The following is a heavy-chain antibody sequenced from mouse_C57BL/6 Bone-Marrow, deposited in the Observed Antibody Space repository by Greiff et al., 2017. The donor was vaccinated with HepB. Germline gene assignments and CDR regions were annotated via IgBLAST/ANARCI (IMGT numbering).Heavy chain of an antibody. CDR1: GFTFSDYY. V-gene: IGHV5-16*01. Sequence: EVMLVESEGGLVQPGSSMKLSCTASGFTFSDYYMAWVRQVPEKGLEWVANINYDGSSTYYLDSLKSRFIISRDNAKNILYMQMSSLRSEDTATYYCERDGTGAIDYWGKGTSVTVSS. CDR3: ERDGTGAIDY. J-gene: IGHJ4*01. D-gene: IGHD4-1*01. CDR2: INYDGSST.